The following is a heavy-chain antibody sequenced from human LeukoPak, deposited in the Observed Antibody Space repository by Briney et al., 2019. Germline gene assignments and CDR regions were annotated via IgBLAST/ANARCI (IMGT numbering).Heavy chain of an antibody. CDR2: ISWDGGST. CDR3: AEQDSSSWRNWFDP. Sequence: GGSLRLSRAASGFTFDDYTMHWVRQAPGKGLEWVSLISWDGGSTYYADSVKGRFTISRDNSKNSLYLQMNSLRTEDTALYYCAEQDSSSWRNWFDPWGQGTLVTVSS. V-gene: IGHV3-43*01. D-gene: IGHD6-13*01. CDR1: GFTFDDYT. J-gene: IGHJ5*02.